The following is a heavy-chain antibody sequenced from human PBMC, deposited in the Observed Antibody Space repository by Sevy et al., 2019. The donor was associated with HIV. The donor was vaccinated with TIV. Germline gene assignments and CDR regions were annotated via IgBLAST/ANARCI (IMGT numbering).Heavy chain of an antibody. CDR1: GFSFTNYA. D-gene: IGHD6-19*01. Sequence: GGSLRLSCAASGFSFTNYAMNWVRQAPGRGLEWVSTIPSTGRSTYYANSVKGRFTISRDTSNSTLFLQMDSLRPEDTASYYCARGWPIHFWGQGTLVTVSS. CDR2: IPSTGRST. V-gene: IGHV3-23*05. CDR3: ARGWPIHF. J-gene: IGHJ4*02.